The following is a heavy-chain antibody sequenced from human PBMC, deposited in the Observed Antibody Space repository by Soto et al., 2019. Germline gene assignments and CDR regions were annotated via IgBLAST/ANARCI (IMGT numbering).Heavy chain of an antibody. D-gene: IGHD1-26*01. CDR2: IHPSDSAT. Sequence: EVQLVQSGAEVRKPGESLKISCKGSGYNFPSYWIEWVRQMPGRELEWMWSIHPSDSATIFSPTFQGQVTFSADKSINTAYLQWNSLKASDTAIYYCVMRMGATQYYFDYWGQGALVTVSS. CDR3: VMRMGATQYYFDY. J-gene: IGHJ4*02. V-gene: IGHV5-51*01. CDR1: GYNFPSYW.